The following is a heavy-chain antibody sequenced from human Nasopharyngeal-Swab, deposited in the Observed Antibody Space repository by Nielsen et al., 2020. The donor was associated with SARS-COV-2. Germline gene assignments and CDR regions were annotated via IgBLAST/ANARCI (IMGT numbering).Heavy chain of an antibody. CDR2: ISSSGTTI. D-gene: IGHD1-26*01. J-gene: IGHJ6*02. CDR3: AREGVGAYYYYYHVDV. V-gene: IGHV3-48*03. Sequence: GESLKISCAASGFTFSNYEMNWVRQAPGKGLEWLSHISSSGTTIYYADSVKGRFTISRDNAKNSLYLQMSSLRAEDTAVYYCAREGVGAYYYYYHVDVWGQGTMVTVSS. CDR1: GFTFSNYE.